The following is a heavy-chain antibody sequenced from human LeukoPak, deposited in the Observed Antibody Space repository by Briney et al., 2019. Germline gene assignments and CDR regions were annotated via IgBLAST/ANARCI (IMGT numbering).Heavy chain of an antibody. D-gene: IGHD3-22*01. V-gene: IGHV4-34*01. CDR2: INHSGST. Sequence: SETLSLTCAVSGGSFSGYYWSWIRQPPGKGLEWIGEINHSGSTNYNPSLKSRVTISVDTSKNQFSLKLSSVTAADTAVYYCARGRMIVVKMVLGYWFDPWGQGTLVTVSS. CDR3: ARGRMIVVKMVLGYWFDP. CDR1: GGSFSGYY. J-gene: IGHJ5*02.